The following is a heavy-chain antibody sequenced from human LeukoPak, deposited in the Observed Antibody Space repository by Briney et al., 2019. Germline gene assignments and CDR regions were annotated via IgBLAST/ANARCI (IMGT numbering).Heavy chain of an antibody. CDR2: IYHSGST. J-gene: IGHJ4*02. Sequence: SETLSLTCTVSGYSISSGYYWGWIRQPPGKGLEWIGSIYHSGSTYYNPSLKSRVTISVDTSKNQFSLKLSSVTAADTAVYYCARGPFISGWYTSSDYWGQGTLVTVSS. CDR1: GYSISSGYY. V-gene: IGHV4-38-2*02. D-gene: IGHD6-19*01. CDR3: ARGPFISGWYTSSDY.